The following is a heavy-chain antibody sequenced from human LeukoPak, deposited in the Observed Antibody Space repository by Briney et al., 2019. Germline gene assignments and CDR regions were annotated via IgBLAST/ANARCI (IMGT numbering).Heavy chain of an antibody. V-gene: IGHV1-2*02. CDR3: GRGIGIAAAGRQWFDP. D-gene: IGHD6-13*01. CDR1: GYTCTGYY. J-gene: IGHJ5*02. Sequence: ASVKVSCKASGYTCTGYYMHWVRQAPGQGLEERGWINPNSVGTNYAQKFQGRVTMTRDTSISTAYIEQSRRRSEDTDVYLCGRGIGIAAAGRQWFDPWGQGTLVTVSS. CDR2: INPNSVGT.